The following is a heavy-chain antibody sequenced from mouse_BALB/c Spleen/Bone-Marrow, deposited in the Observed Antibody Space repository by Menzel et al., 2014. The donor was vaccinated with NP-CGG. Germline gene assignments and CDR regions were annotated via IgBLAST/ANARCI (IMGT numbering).Heavy chain of an antibody. J-gene: IGHJ3*01. CDR3: ARGRAYYVNYGFAY. Sequence: VQLQQSGPELVEPGASVKISCKASGYTFTDYNIHWVKQSHGKSLEWIGYIYPYNGGTAYNQKFKSKATLTVDDSSSTAYMELRSLTSEDSAVYYCARGRAYYVNYGFAYWGQGTLVTVSA. CDR1: GYTFTDYN. D-gene: IGHD2-10*01. V-gene: IGHV1S29*02. CDR2: IYPYNGGT.